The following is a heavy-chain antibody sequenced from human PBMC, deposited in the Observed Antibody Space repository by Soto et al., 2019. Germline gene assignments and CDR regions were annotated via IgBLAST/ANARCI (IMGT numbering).Heavy chain of an antibody. CDR1: GFTVSSHY. CDR3: ASSSQYSSGWSGFFDY. J-gene: IGHJ4*02. V-gene: IGHV3-53*01. CDR2: IYSGGST. Sequence: EVQLVESGGGLIQPGGSLRLSCAASGFTVSSHYMSWVRQAPGKGLEWVSVIYSGGSTYYADSVKGRFTISRDNSKNTLYLQMNSLRAEHTAVYYCASSSQYSSGWSGFFDYWGQGTLVTVSS. D-gene: IGHD6-19*01.